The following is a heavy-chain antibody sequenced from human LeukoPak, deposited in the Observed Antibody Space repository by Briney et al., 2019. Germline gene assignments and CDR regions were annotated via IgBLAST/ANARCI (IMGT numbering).Heavy chain of an antibody. CDR3: ASPTYGSGSYYNLALDY. Sequence: ASVKVSCKASGYTFTSYAMHWVRQAPGQRLEWMGWINAGNGNTKYSQKFQGRVTITRDTSASTAYMELSSLRSEDTAVYYCASPTYGSGSYYNLALDYWGQGTLVTVSS. CDR2: INAGNGNT. D-gene: IGHD3-10*01. V-gene: IGHV1-3*01. CDR1: GYTFTSYA. J-gene: IGHJ4*02.